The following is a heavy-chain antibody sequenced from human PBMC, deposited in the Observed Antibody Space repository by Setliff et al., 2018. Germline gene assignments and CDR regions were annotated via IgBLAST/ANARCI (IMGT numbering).Heavy chain of an antibody. CDR3: ARFTGTTPYYYGMDV. J-gene: IGHJ6*02. CDR1: GFSITSGHY. CDR2: IYHSGST. V-gene: IGHV4-38-2*02. D-gene: IGHD1-7*01. Sequence: PSETLSLTCSISGFSITSGHYWAWIRQPPGKGLEWIGEIYHSGSTNYNPSLKSRVTISVDKSKNQFSLKLSSVTAADTAVYYCARFTGTTPYYYGMDVWGQGTTVTVSS.